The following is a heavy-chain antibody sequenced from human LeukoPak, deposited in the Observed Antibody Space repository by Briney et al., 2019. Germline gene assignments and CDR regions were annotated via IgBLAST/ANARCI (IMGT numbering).Heavy chain of an antibody. V-gene: IGHV4-4*07. D-gene: IGHD6-19*01. J-gene: IGHJ4*01. CDR3: ARGSSGWYPIDY. CDR1: GGSITNSY. CDR2: IYSSGTT. Sequence: SETLSLTCTVSGGSITNSYWSWLRQPVGKGLEWIGRIYSSGTTNYNPSLTGRVSISIDTSKNQFSLKLNSVTAADTAVYYCARGSSGWYPIDYWGQGALVTVSS.